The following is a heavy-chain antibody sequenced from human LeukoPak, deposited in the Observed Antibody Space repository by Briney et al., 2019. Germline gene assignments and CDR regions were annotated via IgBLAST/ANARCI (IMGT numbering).Heavy chain of an antibody. CDR1: GGSISSGGYS. CDR3: ARLYSSSQFDY. J-gene: IGHJ4*02. D-gene: IGHD6-13*01. CDR2: IYHSGST. V-gene: IGHV4-30-2*01. Sequence: SETLSLTCAVSGGSISSGGYSWSWIRQPPGKGLEWIGYIYHSGSTYYNPSLKSRVTIPVDRSKNQFSLKLSSVTAADTAVYYCARLYSSSQFDYWGQGTLVTVSS.